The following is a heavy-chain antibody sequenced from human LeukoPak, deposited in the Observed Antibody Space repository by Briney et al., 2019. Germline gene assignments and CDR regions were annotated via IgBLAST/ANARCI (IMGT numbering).Heavy chain of an antibody. Sequence: ASVKVSCTASGYTFTNYGITWVRQAPGLGLQWMGWISAYNGHTSYAQKFQGRVTMTTDTSTSTAYMELRSLRSDDTAIYFCARGVSGGYFDYWGQGTVVTVSS. J-gene: IGHJ4*02. CDR1: GYTFTNYG. CDR2: ISAYNGHT. D-gene: IGHD3-16*01. V-gene: IGHV1-18*01. CDR3: ARGVSGGYFDY.